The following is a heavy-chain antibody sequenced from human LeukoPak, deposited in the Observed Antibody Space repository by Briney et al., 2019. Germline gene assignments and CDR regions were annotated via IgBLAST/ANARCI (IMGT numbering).Heavy chain of an antibody. D-gene: IGHD6-13*01. J-gene: IGHJ5*02. CDR1: GGSFSGYY. Sequence: KPSETLSLTCAVYGGSFSGYYWSWIRQPPGKGLEWIGEINHSGSTNYNPSLKSRVTISVDTSKNQFSLKLSSVTAADTAVYYCARVSFQQLVSCWFDPWGQGTLVTVSS. CDR2: INHSGST. V-gene: IGHV4-34*01. CDR3: ARVSFQQLVSCWFDP.